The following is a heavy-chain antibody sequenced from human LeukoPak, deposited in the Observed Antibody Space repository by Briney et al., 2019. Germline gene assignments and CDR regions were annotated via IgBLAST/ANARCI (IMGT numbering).Heavy chain of an antibody. CDR3: AGGWIQLSLDVFDI. CDR2: VYYSGST. V-gene: IGHV4-39*01. CDR1: GGSISDTLYY. J-gene: IGHJ3*02. D-gene: IGHD5-18*01. Sequence: KPSETLSLTCTVSGGSISDTLYYWGWIRQPPGKGLEWIASVYYSGSTYYNPSLQSRVTISVDTSKNQFSLKLHSVTAADTAVYYCAGGWIQLSLDVFDIWGQGTMVTVSS.